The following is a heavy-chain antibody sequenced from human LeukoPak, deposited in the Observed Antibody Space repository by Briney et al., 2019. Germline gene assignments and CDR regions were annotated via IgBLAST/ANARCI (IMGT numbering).Heavy chain of an antibody. Sequence: PGGSLRLSCAASGFTVSSNYMSWVRQAPGKGLEWVSAISGSGGSTYYADSVKGRFTISRDNSKNTLYLQMNSLRAEDTAVYYCAKTSYYDFWSGYYKGRYYFDYWGQGTLVTVSS. D-gene: IGHD3-3*01. CDR2: ISGSGGST. V-gene: IGHV3-23*01. J-gene: IGHJ4*02. CDR1: GFTVSSNY. CDR3: AKTSYYDFWSGYYKGRYYFDY.